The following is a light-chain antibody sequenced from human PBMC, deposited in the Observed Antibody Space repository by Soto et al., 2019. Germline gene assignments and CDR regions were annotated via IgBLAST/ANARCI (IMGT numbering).Light chain of an antibody. V-gene: IGKV4-1*01. CDR3: QQYYSAPLT. CDR2: WAS. CDR1: RNILYSSNNKNY. Sequence: DIVMTQSPDSLAVSLGERATINCKSSRNILYSSNNKNYLAWYQQKPGQPPKLLIYWASTRESGVPDRFSGSGAGTDVTLTIRSLQAEDVAVYYCQQYYSAPLTFGGGTKVEIK. J-gene: IGKJ4*01.